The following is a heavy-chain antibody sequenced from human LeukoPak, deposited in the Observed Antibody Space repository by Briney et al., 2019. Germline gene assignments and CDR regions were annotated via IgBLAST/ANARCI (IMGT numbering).Heavy chain of an antibody. Sequence: GGSLRLSCAASGFTFSSYAMHWVRQAPGKGLEWVAVISYDGSNKYYADSVKGRFTISRDNSKNTLYLQMNSLRAEDTAVYYCARDVYYYGSGSSPGYFDYWGQGTLVTVSS. CDR1: GFTFSSYA. D-gene: IGHD3-10*01. V-gene: IGHV3-30-3*01. CDR2: ISYDGSNK. CDR3: ARDVYYYGSGSSPGYFDY. J-gene: IGHJ4*02.